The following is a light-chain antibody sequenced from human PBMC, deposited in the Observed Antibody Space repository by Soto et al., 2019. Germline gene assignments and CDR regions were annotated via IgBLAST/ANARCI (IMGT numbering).Light chain of an antibody. CDR1: SGHSSYA. J-gene: IGLJ2*01. CDR3: QTWDTGARVV. CDR2: LSSDGSH. V-gene: IGLV4-69*01. Sequence: QLVLTQSPSASASLGASVKLTRTLSSGHSSYAIAWHQQQPEKGPRYLMKLSSDGSHSQGDGIPDRFSGSSSGAERYLTISSLQSEDEADYYCQTWDTGARVVFGGGTKLTVL.